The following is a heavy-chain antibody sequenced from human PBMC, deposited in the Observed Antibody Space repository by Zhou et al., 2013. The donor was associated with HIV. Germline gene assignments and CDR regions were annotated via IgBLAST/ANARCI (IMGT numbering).Heavy chain of an antibody. J-gene: IGHJ6*02. CDR1: GFTFTSSA. CDR2: IVVGSGNT. Sequence: QMQLVQSGPEVKKPGTSVKVSCKASGFTFTSSAVQWVRQARGQGLEWIGWIVVGSGNTNYAQKFHERVTITRDMSTTTVYMELRSLRSEDTAMYYCAVSRNGIDVWGQGTTVTVSS. V-gene: IGHV1-58*01. CDR3: AVSRNGIDV.